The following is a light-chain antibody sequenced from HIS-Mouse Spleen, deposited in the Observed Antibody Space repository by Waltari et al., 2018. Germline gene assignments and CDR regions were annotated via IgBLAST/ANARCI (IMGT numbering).Light chain of an antibody. CDR1: SSDVGGYNY. V-gene: IGLV2-14*01. CDR2: EVS. J-gene: IGLJ2*01. CDR3: SSYTSSSTLA. Sequence: QSALTQPASVSGSPGQSITISCTGTSSDVGGYNYVSWYQQHPGKAPKLMLYEVSIRPSGVSNRFSGSKSGNTASLTISGLQAEDEADYYCSSYTSSSTLAFGGGTKLTVL.